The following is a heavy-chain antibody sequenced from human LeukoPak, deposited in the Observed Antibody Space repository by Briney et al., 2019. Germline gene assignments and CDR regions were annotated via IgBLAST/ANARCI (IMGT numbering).Heavy chain of an antibody. CDR2: ISYDGSNK. Sequence: GGSLRLSYAASGFTFSSYGMHWVRQAPGKGLEWVAVISYDGSNKYYADSVKGRFTISRDNSKNTLYLQMNSLRAEDTAVYYCAKGGNYYDSSGYYDVFRGFDYWGQGTLVTVSS. V-gene: IGHV3-30*18. CDR1: GFTFSSYG. D-gene: IGHD3-22*01. CDR3: AKGGNYYDSSGYYDVFRGFDY. J-gene: IGHJ4*02.